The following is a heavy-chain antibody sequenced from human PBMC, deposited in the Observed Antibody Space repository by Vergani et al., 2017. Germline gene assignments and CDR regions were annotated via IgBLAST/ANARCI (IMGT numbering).Heavy chain of an antibody. CDR1: GFTFSSHA. CDR3: AKVPLYYYDSSGYKVGDDY. CDR2: ISGSGGSI. J-gene: IGHJ4*02. Sequence: EVQLLESGGGLVQPGGSLRLSCAASGFTFSSHAMSWVRQAPGKGLEWVSAISGSGGSIYYADSVKGRFTISRDNSKNTLYLQMNSLRAEDTAVYYCAKVPLYYYDSSGYKVGDDYWGQGTLVTVSS. D-gene: IGHD3-22*01. V-gene: IGHV3-23*01.